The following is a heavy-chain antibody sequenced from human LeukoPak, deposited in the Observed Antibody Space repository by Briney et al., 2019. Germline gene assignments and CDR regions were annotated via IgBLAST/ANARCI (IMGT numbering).Heavy chain of an antibody. Sequence: ASVKVSCKASGYTFTSYAMNWVRQAPGQGLEWMGWINTNTGNPTYAQGFTGRFVFSLDTSVSTAYLQISSLKAEGTAVYYCARVAQLRYFDWLLVEGMDVWGQGTTVTVSS. CDR3: ARVAQLRYFDWLLVEGMDV. V-gene: IGHV7-4-1*02. CDR2: INTNTGNP. D-gene: IGHD3-9*01. J-gene: IGHJ6*02. CDR1: GYTFTSYA.